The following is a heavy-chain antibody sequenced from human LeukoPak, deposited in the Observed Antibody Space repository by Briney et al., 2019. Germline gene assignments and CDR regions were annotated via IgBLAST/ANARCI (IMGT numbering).Heavy chain of an antibody. V-gene: IGHV3-15*01. CDR2: IKSETDGGTT. CDR1: GFTFSNAW. D-gene: IGHD3-16*01. CDR3: LTGRAFRWGSYGIHY. J-gene: IGHJ4*02. Sequence: GGSLRLSCAASGFTFSNAWMNWVRQAPGKGLEWVGRIKSETDGGTTDYAAPVKGRFTISRDDSKNTLYLQMNSLKAEDTAVYYCLTGRAFRWGSYGIHYWGQGTLVTVS.